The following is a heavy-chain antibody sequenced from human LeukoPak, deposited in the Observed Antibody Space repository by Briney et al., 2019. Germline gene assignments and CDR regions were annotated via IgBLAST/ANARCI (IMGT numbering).Heavy chain of an antibody. D-gene: IGHD3-10*01. CDR2: ISYDGSNK. CDR1: GFTFSSYG. Sequence: GGSLRLSCAASGFTFSSYGMHWVRQAPGKGLEWVAVISYDGSNKYYADSVKGRFTISRDNSKNTLYLQMNSLRAEDTAVYYCARDNSGSFSFVDYWGQGTLVTVSS. CDR3: ARDNSGSFSFVDY. V-gene: IGHV3-30*03. J-gene: IGHJ4*02.